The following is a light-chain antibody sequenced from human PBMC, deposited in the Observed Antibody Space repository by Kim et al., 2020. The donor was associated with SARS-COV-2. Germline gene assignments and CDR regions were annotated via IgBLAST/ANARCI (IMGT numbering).Light chain of an antibody. J-gene: IGKJ3*01. CDR3: QKYNSAPRT. V-gene: IGKV1-27*01. CDR2: AAS. Sequence: ASGGDRVTITCRPGQGISNYLAWYQQKPGKVPKLLIYAASTLQSGVPSRFSGSGSGTDFTLTITSLQPEDVATYYCQKYNSAPRTFGPGTKVDIK. CDR1: QGISNY.